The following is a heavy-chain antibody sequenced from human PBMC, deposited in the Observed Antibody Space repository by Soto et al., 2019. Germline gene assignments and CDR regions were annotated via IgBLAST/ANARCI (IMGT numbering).Heavy chain of an antibody. Sequence: QVQLVESGGGVVQPGRSLRLSCAASGFTFSSYGMHWVRQAPGKGLEWVAVIWYDGSNKYYADSVKGRFTISRDNSKNMPDLQMDSLSAEATAVYYCARDTVPAVAPDAFACWGQGTMVTVSS. CDR3: ARDTVPAVAPDAFAC. J-gene: IGHJ3*01. D-gene: IGHD6-19*01. CDR2: IWYDGSNK. CDR1: GFTFSSYG. V-gene: IGHV3-33*01.